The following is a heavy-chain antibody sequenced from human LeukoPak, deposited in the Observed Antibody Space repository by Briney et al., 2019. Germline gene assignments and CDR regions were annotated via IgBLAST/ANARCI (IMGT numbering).Heavy chain of an antibody. CDR2: INHSGST. CDR3: ARVYWYYFDY. CDR1: GGSFSGYY. D-gene: IGHD2-8*02. J-gene: IGHJ4*02. Sequence: SETLSLTCAVYGGSFSGYYWSWIRQPPGKGLEWIGEINHSGSTNYNPSLKSRVTISVDTSKNQFSLKLSSVTAADTAVYYCARVYWYYFDYWGQGTLVTVSS. V-gene: IGHV4-34*01.